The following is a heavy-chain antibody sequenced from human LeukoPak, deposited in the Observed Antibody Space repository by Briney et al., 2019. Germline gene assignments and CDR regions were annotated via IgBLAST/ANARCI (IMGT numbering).Heavy chain of an antibody. D-gene: IGHD5-12*01. J-gene: IGHJ4*02. V-gene: IGHV1-2*02. CDR2: INPNSGGT. CDR3: ARGDSGYHWPGNY. CDR1: GYTFTGYY. Sequence: ASVKVSCKASGYTFTGYYMHWVRQAPGQGLEWMGWINPNSGGTNYAQKFQGRVTMTRDTSISTAYMELSRLRSDDTAVYYCARGDSGYHWPGNYWGQGTLVTVSS.